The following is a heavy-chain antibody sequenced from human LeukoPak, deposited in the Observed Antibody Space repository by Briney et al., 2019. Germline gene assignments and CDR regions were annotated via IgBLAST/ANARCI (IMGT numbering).Heavy chain of an antibody. V-gene: IGHV3-23*01. CDR2: ISGSGGST. J-gene: IGHJ6*02. Sequence: PGGSLRLSCAASGFTFSSYAMSWVRQAPGKGLEWVSAISGSGGSTYYADSVKGRFTISRDNAKNSLYLQMNSLRAEDTAVYYCARDITYDFWSGYYTQGYGMDVWGQGTTVTVSS. CDR3: ARDITYDFWSGYYTQGYGMDV. CDR1: GFTFSSYA. D-gene: IGHD3-3*01.